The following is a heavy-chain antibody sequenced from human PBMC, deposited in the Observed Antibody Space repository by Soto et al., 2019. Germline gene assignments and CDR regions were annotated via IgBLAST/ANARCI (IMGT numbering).Heavy chain of an antibody. CDR1: GFIFSNYA. J-gene: IGHJ6*02. CDR2: IGEGGFST. Sequence: GGSLRLSCAASGFIFSNYAMSWVRQGPGKGLEWVSVIGEGGFSTQYAASVKGRFTISRDNSKNMLYLQMNSLRSDDTAVYYCARDSITRVSSDVPGMDVWGQGTTVTVSS. CDR3: ARDSITRVSSDVPGMDV. V-gene: IGHV3-23*01. D-gene: IGHD3-16*01.